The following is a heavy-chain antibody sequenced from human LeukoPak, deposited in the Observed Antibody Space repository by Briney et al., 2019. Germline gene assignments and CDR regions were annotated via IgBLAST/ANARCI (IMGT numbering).Heavy chain of an antibody. CDR1: GGSISSYY. Sequence: PSETLSLTCTVSGGSISSYYWSWIRQPPGKGLEWIGYIYYSGSTNYNPSLKSRVTISVDTSKNQFSLKLSSVTAADTAVYYCARHVYDYTDAFDIWGQGTMVTVSS. V-gene: IGHV4-59*08. CDR3: ARHVYDYTDAFDI. D-gene: IGHD4-4*01. J-gene: IGHJ3*02. CDR2: IYYSGST.